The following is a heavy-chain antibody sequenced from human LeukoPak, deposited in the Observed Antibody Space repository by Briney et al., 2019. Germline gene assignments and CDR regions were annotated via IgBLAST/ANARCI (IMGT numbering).Heavy chain of an antibody. D-gene: IGHD4-17*01. Sequence: ASVKVSCKASGYTFTGYYMHWVRQAPGQGLEWMGWINPNSGGTNYAQKFQGRVTMTRDTPISTAYMELSSLRSDDTAVYYCARADHGDYWVDYWGQGTLVTVSS. CDR1: GYTFTGYY. J-gene: IGHJ4*02. CDR3: ARADHGDYWVDY. V-gene: IGHV1-2*02. CDR2: INPNSGGT.